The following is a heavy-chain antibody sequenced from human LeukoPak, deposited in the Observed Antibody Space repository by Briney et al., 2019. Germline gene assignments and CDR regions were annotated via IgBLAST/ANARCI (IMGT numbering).Heavy chain of an antibody. V-gene: IGHV1-69*06. CDR2: IIPIFGTA. Sequence: GASVKVSCKASGGTFSSYAISWVRQAPGQGLEWMGGIIPIFGTANYAQKFQGRVTITADKSTSTAYMELSSLRSEDTAVYYCARGDRTDYYYYYMDVWAKGPRSPSP. CDR1: GGTFSSYA. J-gene: IGHJ6*03. CDR3: ARGDRTDYYYYYMDV. D-gene: IGHD1-1*01.